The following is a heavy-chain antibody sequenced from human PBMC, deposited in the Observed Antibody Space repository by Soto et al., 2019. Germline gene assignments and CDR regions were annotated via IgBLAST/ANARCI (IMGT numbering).Heavy chain of an antibody. CDR1: GYSFTSYW. Sequence: GESLKISCKGSGYSFTSYWIGWVRQMPGKGLEWMGIIYPGDSDTRYSTSFQGQVTISADKSISTAYVQWSSLKASDTAMYYCARPREAGKNYYGVDVWGQGTTVTVSS. V-gene: IGHV5-51*01. J-gene: IGHJ6*02. CDR3: ARPREAGKNYYGVDV. CDR2: IYPGDSDT. D-gene: IGHD6-19*01.